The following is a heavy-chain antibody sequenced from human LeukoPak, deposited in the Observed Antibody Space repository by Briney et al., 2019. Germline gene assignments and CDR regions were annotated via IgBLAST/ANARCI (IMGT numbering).Heavy chain of an antibody. J-gene: IGHJ4*02. V-gene: IGHV3-15*01. CDR2: IKSKTDGDTT. D-gene: IGHD1-7*01. CDR3: TRDKLELRQFDY. CDR1: GFTLSNAW. Sequence: GGSLRLSCTVSGFTLSNAWMSWVRQAPGKGLEWVGRIKSKTDGDTTDYAAPVKGRFTISRDDSKDTVYLQMNSLKTEDTAIYYRTRDKLELRQFDYWGQGTLVTVSS.